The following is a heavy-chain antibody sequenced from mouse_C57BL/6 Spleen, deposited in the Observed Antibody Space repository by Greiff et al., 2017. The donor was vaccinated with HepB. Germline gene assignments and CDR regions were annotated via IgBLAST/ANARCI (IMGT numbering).Heavy chain of an antibody. CDR1: GFTFSSYG. D-gene: IGHD4-1*01. CDR3: ARLSYWDGREYYFDY. Sequence: EVQGVESGGDLVKPGGSLKLSCAASGFTFSSYGMSWVRQTPDKRLEWVATISSGGSYTYYPDSVKGRFTISRDNAKNTLYLQMSSLKSEDTAMYYCARLSYWDGREYYFDYWGQGTTLTVSS. V-gene: IGHV5-6*01. CDR2: ISSGGSYT. J-gene: IGHJ2*01.